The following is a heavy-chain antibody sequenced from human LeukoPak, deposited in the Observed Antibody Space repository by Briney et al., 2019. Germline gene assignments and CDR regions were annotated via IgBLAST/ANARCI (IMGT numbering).Heavy chain of an antibody. V-gene: IGHV3-48*03. CDR2: ISDSGRTI. Sequence: GGSLRLSCAASGFTFSVYEMNWVRQAPGKGLEWLSYISDSGRTIYYADSVNGRFTISRDNGKNSVYLQMNSLRVEDTAIYLCARGSHYFDFWGQGTLVTVSS. J-gene: IGHJ4*02. CDR3: ARGSHYFDF. CDR1: GFTFSVYE.